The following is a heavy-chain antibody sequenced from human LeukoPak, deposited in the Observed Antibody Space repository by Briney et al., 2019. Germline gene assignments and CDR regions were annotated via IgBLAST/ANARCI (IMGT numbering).Heavy chain of an antibody. CDR2: IYYSGST. CDR3: ARAESTVTTLHYYYYYMDV. J-gene: IGHJ6*03. Sequence: GSLRLSCAASGFTVSTNYMSWIRQPPGKGLEWIGYIYYSGSTNYNPSLKSRVTISVDTSKNQFSLKLSSVTAADTAVYYCARAESTVTTLHYYYYYMDVWGKGTTVTVSS. D-gene: IGHD4-11*01. V-gene: IGHV4-59*02. CDR1: GFTVSTNY.